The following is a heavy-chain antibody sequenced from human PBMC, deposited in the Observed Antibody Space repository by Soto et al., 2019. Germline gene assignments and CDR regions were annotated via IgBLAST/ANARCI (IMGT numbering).Heavy chain of an antibody. CDR1: GFTFSSYW. D-gene: IGHD6-19*01. CDR3: ARGGSRSGWYHGVY. CDR2: INSDGSST. J-gene: IGHJ4*02. Sequence: EVQLVESGGGLVQPGGSLRLSCAASGFTFSSYWMHWVRQAPGKGLVWVSRINSDGSSTSYADSVKGRFTISRDNAKNTLFLQRNSLRAEDTAVYYCARGGSRSGWYHGVYWGQGTLVTVSS. V-gene: IGHV3-74*01.